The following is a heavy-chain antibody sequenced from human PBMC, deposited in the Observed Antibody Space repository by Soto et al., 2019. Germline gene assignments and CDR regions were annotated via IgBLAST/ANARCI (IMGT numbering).Heavy chain of an antibody. CDR1: GYSFTGYY. CDR2: INPDSGTT. Sequence: HEHLVQSGAEVKRPGASLKVSCKASGYSFTGYYIHWVRQAPGQGLERMGWINPDSGTTNYAQNFQGGVTLTSDMSSSKASEDLTSLTSSATAVYYCARGYYGSGGLPLPYFDYWGQGTLVIVSS. CDR3: ARGYYGSGGLPLPYFDY. D-gene: IGHD2-8*02. J-gene: IGHJ4*02. V-gene: IGHV1-2*02.